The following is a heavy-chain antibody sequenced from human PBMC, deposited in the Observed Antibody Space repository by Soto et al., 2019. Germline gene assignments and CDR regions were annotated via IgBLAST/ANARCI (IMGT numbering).Heavy chain of an antibody. CDR3: ARGTDIVLVPPATTYYYYYGMDV. D-gene: IGHD2-2*01. CDR2: IIPIFGTA. CDR1: GGTFSSYD. Sequence: QVQLVQSGAEVKKPGSSVKVSCKASGGTFSSYDISWVRQAPGQGLEWMGGIIPIFGTANYAQKFQGRVTITADEPTSTAYMELSSLRAEDTAVYSCARGTDIVLVPPATTYYYYYGMDVWGQGTTVTVSS. V-gene: IGHV1-69*12. J-gene: IGHJ6*02.